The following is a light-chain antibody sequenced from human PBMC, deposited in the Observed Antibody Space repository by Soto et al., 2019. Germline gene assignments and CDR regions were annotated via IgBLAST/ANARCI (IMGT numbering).Light chain of an antibody. J-gene: IGLJ2*01. CDR1: SSDVGGYNY. Sequence: QSALTQPRSVSGPPGQSVTISCTGTSSDVGGYNYVSWYQQHPGKAPKLMIYDVSKRPSGVPDRFSGSKSGNTASLTISGLQAEDEADYYCCSYAGSYTSRVFGGGTKLTVL. V-gene: IGLV2-11*01. CDR3: CSYAGSYTSRV. CDR2: DVS.